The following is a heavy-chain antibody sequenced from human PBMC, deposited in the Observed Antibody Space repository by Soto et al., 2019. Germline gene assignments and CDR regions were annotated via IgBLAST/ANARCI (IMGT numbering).Heavy chain of an antibody. V-gene: IGHV1-8*01. Sequence: ASVKVSCTASGYTFTSYDINWVRQATGQGLEWMGWMNPNSGNTGYAQKFQGRVTMTRNTSISTAYMELSSLRSDDTAVYYCARAYYYGSGSYYQYGMDVWGQGTTVTFSS. CDR3: ARAYYYGSGSYYQYGMDV. CDR2: MNPNSGNT. D-gene: IGHD3-10*01. CDR1: GYTFTSYD. J-gene: IGHJ6*02.